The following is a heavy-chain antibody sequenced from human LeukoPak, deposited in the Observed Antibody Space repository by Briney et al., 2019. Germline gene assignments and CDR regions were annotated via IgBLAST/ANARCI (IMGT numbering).Heavy chain of an antibody. Sequence: PSETLSLTCTVSGGSISSFYWSWIRQPPGKRLEYIGYISYSGTTSYNPSLKSRVTISIDTSKNQFSLKLSSVTAADTAVYYCARDRGGFGEPPGPPLDYWGQGSLVTVSS. CDR1: GGSISSFY. V-gene: IGHV4-59*12. J-gene: IGHJ4*02. D-gene: IGHD3-10*01. CDR2: ISYSGTT. CDR3: ARDRGGFGEPPGPPLDY.